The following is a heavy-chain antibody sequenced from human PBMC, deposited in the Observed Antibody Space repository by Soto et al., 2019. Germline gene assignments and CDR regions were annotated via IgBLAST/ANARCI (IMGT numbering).Heavy chain of an antibody. D-gene: IGHD2-21*02. V-gene: IGHV4-34*01. CDR1: GGSLSGYY. J-gene: IGHJ6*03. CDR2: INHSGRP. Sequence: SETLSLTCGGYGGSLSGYYWSGIRQAPGNGLEWIGEINHSGRPNHNPSLKSRVTISVDTSKNQFSLKLSSVTAADTAVYYCARAPVGGTVTATTTVYYYYMDVWGKGTTVT. CDR3: ARAPVGGTVTATTTVYYYYMDV.